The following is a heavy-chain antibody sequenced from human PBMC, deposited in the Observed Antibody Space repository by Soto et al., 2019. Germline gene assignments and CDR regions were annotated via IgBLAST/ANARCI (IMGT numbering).Heavy chain of an antibody. CDR2: IFSNDEK. V-gene: IGHV2-26*01. J-gene: IGHJ6*02. D-gene: IGHD1-26*01. CDR1: GFSLSNARLG. CDR3: ARMRGGTYYYYYGMDV. Sequence: QVTLKESGPVLVKPTETLTLTCTVSGFSLSNARLGVSWIRQPPGKALEWLAHIFSNDEKSYSTSLKSRLTISKDTSKCQVVLTMANMDPVDAATYYCARMRGGTYYYYYGMDVWGQGTTVTVSS.